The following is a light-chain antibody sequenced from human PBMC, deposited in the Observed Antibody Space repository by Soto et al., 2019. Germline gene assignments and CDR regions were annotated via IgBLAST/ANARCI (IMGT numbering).Light chain of an antibody. CDR1: SSDVGAYNY. V-gene: IGLV2-14*01. CDR3: CSFTSGNTAYV. J-gene: IGLJ1*01. CDR2: EVT. Sequence: QSALTQPGSVSGSPGQSITISCTGTSSDVGAYNYVSWYQQHPGKAPKLMIYEVTNRPSGVSTRFSGSKSGNTASLTISGLQAEDEADYYCCSFTSGNTAYVFGTGTKVTDL.